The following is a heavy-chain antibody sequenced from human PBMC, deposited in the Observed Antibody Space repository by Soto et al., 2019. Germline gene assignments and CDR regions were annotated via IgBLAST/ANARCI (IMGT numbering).Heavy chain of an antibody. D-gene: IGHD2-21*02. CDR3: ARNYASVVTATRQYYYYYGMDV. CDR2: IYYSGST. CDR1: GGSTSSGGYY. V-gene: IGHV4-31*03. J-gene: IGHJ6*02. Sequence: SETLSLTCTVSGGSTSSGGYYWSWIRQHPGKGLEWIGYIYYSGSTYYNPSLKSRVTISVDTSKNQFSLKLSSVTAADTAVYYCARNYASVVTATRQYYYYYGMDVWGQGTTVTVSS.